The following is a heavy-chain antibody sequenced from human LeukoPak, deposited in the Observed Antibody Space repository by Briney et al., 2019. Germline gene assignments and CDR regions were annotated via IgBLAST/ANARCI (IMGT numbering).Heavy chain of an antibody. CDR2: IYPGDSDT. Sequence: GESLKISCKGSGNSFTTYWIGWVRQMPGKGLEWMGIIYPGDSDTRYSPSFQGQVTISADKSISTAYLQWSSLKASGTAMYYCARQAISGSYFGSAFDIWGQGTMVTVSS. V-gene: IGHV5-51*01. CDR1: GNSFTTYW. J-gene: IGHJ3*02. CDR3: ARQAISGSYFGSAFDI. D-gene: IGHD1-26*01.